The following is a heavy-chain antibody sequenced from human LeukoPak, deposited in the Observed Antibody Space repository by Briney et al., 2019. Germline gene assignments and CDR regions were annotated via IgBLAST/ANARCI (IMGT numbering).Heavy chain of an antibody. J-gene: IGHJ6*02. CDR1: GGSFSSSSYY. Sequence: SETLSLTCTVSGGSFSSSSYYWGWIRQPPGKGLEWIGSIYYGGSTYYNPSLKSRVTISVDTSKNQFSLKLSSVTAADTAVYYCARHLGFSDVWGQGTTVTVSS. CDR3: ARHLGFSDV. V-gene: IGHV4-39*01. CDR2: IYYGGST.